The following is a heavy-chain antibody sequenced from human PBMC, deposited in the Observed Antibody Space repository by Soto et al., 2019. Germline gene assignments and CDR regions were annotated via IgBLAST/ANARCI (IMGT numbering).Heavy chain of an antibody. D-gene: IGHD6-19*01. CDR3: ARGLAVAGNWWFEP. CDR1: GFTFSTFT. V-gene: IGHV3-30-3*01. Sequence: QVQLVESGGGVVKPGRSLRLSCAASGFTFSTFTMHWVRQAPGKGLEWVAVISYDGSNKYYAESVKGRFTISRDNSKNTLYLQMNSLRDEDTAVYYCARGLAVAGNWWFEPWGQGTLVTVAS. J-gene: IGHJ5*02. CDR2: ISYDGSNK.